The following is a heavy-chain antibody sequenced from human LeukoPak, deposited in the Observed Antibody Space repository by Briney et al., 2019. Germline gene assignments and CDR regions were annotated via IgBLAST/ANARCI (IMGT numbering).Heavy chain of an antibody. CDR1: GFTFKEYG. CDR2: INENARNT. Sequence: PGGSLRLSCAASGFTFKEYGMSWVRQAPGKGLEWVSTINENARNTHYADSVQGRFTISRDNSKNTLLLQMNSLRVDDTALYYFTKGDGGWYPIDYWLQGTLVIVSS. V-gene: IGHV3-23*01. CDR3: TKGDGGWYPIDY. J-gene: IGHJ4*02. D-gene: IGHD6-19*01.